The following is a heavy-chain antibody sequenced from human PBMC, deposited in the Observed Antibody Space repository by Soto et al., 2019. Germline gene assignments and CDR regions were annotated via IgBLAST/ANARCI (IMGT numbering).Heavy chain of an antibody. V-gene: IGHV4-59*01. CDR1: GGSISSYY. D-gene: IGHD5-18*01. CDR3: ATSLYSYGHRFAY. J-gene: IGHJ4*02. CDR2: IYYSGST. Sequence: SETLSLTCTVSGGSISSYYWSWIRQPPGKGLEWIGYIYYSGSTNYNPSLKSRVTISVDTSKNQLSLKLSSVTAADTAVYYCATSLYSYGHRFAYWGQGTLVTVSS.